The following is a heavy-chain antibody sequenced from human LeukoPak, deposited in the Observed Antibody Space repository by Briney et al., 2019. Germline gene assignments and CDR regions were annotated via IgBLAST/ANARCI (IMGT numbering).Heavy chain of an antibody. CDR2: IYHSGST. V-gene: IGHV4-30-4*01. CDR1: GGSISSGDYY. CDR3: ARGSDIVATIWFDP. Sequence: KPSQTLSLTCTVSGGSISSGDYYWSWIRQPPGKGLEWIGYIYHSGSTYYNPSLKSRVIISGDTSKNQFSLKLSSVTAADTAVYYCARGSDIVATIWFDPWGQGILVTVSS. J-gene: IGHJ5*02. D-gene: IGHD5-12*01.